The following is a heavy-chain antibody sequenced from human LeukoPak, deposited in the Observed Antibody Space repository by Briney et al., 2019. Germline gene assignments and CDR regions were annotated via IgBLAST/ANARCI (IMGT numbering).Heavy chain of an antibody. D-gene: IGHD6-13*01. J-gene: IGHJ5*02. V-gene: IGHV3-21*01. CDR2: ISSSSGYI. Sequence: GGSLRLSCAASGFTFSSFSMNWVRQAPGKGLEWVSSISSSSGYIYYAGSLKGRFTISRDNAKNSLFLQMNSLRAEDTAVYYCARGASSSASWFDPWGQGTLVTVSS. CDR1: GFTFSSFS. CDR3: ARGASSSASWFDP.